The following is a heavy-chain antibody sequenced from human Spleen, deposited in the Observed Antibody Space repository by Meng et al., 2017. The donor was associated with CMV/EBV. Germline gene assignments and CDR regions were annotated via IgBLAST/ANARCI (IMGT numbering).Heavy chain of an antibody. CDR1: GFTFDDYA. J-gene: IGHJ6*02. D-gene: IGHD2-21*02. CDR3: VKGGGEKVTFDAMDV. Sequence: SLKISCAASGFTFDDYAMHWVRQAPGKGLEWVSGISGNSGFIGYADSVKGRFTISRDNARKSLSLEINPLRVEDTALYYCVKGGGEKVTFDAMDVWGQGTTVTVSS. CDR2: ISGNSGFI. V-gene: IGHV3-9*01.